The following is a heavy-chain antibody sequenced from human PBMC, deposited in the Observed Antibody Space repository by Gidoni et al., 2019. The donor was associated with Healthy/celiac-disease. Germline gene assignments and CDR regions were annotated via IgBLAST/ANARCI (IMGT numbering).Heavy chain of an antibody. J-gene: IGHJ4*02. D-gene: IGHD4-17*01. V-gene: IGHV3-21*01. Sequence: EVQLVEAGGGRGTPGGSLRLSCAASGFTFGSYSMNWVRQAPGKGLEWVSSISRISSYIYYADSVKGRFTISRDNAKNSLYLQMNILRAEDTAVYYCAREWESSYGDYVGVLGYWGQGTLVPVSS. CDR2: ISRISSYI. CDR1: GFTFGSYS. CDR3: AREWESSYGDYVGVLGY.